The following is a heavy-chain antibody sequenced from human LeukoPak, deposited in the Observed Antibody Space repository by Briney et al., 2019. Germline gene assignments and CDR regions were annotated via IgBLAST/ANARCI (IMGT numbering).Heavy chain of an antibody. CDR1: GGSISSYY. Sequence: SETLSLTCTVSGGSISSYYWSWIRQPPGKELEWIGSIYYSGSTNYNPSLKSRVTISVNTSKKQFSLNLSSVTAADTAVYYCARGGSGSLFQHWGQGTLVTVSS. D-gene: IGHD1-26*01. CDR2: IYYSGST. V-gene: IGHV4-59*01. CDR3: ARGGSGSLFQH. J-gene: IGHJ1*01.